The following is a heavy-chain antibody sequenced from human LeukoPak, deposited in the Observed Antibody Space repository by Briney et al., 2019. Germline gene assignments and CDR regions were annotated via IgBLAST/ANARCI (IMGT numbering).Heavy chain of an antibody. D-gene: IGHD2-15*01. J-gene: IGHJ4*02. CDR2: IHTSGST. Sequence: SETLSLTCTVSGGSSSSYYWTWIRQAAGKGLEWIGRIHTSGSTKYNPSLNSRVTMSLDTSNNQFSLKLSSVTAADTAVYYCARGAPYSGGNCYFDYWGQGTQVTVSS. CDR1: GGSSSSYY. CDR3: ARGAPYSGGNCYFDY. V-gene: IGHV4-4*07.